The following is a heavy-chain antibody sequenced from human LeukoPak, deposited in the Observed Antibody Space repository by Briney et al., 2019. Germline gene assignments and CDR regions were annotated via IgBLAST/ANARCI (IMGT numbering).Heavy chain of an antibody. J-gene: IGHJ4*02. CDR3: AKVRLRFLEWPYFDY. CDR1: RFTFDDYA. CDR2: ISWDGGST. D-gene: IGHD3-3*01. Sequence: GGSLRLSCAASRFTFDDYAMHWVRQAPGKGLEWVSLISWDGGSTYYADSVKGRFTISRDNSKNSLYLQMNSLRAEDTALYYCAKVRLRFLEWPYFDYWGQGTLVTVSS. V-gene: IGHV3-43D*04.